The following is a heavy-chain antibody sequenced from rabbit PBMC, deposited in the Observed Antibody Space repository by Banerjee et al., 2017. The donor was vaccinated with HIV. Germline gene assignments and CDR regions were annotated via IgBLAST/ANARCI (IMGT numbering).Heavy chain of an antibody. CDR1: GFSFSSYYY. D-gene: IGHD6-1*01. CDR2: IDTNTGKT. CDR3: ARTSIYDYTACDL. Sequence: QSLEESGGDLVKPGASLTLTCTASGFSFSSYYYMYWVRQAPGKGLEWIGFIDTNTGKTFYASWAKGRFTISKISSTTVTLQMTSLTAADTATYFCARTSIYDYTACDLWGPGTLVTVS. J-gene: IGHJ4*01. V-gene: IGHV1S40*01.